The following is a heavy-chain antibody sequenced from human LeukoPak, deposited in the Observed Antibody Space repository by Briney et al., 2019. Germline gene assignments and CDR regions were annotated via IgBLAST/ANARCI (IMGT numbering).Heavy chain of an antibody. Sequence: PGGSLRLSCAASGFTFDDYAIHWVRQAPGKGLEWVSGISWNSGSIGYADSVKGRFTISRDNAKNSLYLQMNSLRAEDTAVYYCAKDGLRCSGTSCHDDAFDIWGQGTMVTVSS. J-gene: IGHJ3*02. CDR2: ISWNSGSI. CDR3: AKDGLRCSGTSCHDDAFDI. D-gene: IGHD2-2*01. CDR1: GFTFDDYA. V-gene: IGHV3-9*01.